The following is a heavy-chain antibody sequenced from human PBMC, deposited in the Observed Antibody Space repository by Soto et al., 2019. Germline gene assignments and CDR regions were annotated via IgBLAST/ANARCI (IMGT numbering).Heavy chain of an antibody. Sequence: QVQLVESGGGVVQPGRSLRLSCAASGFTFSSYGMHWVRQAPGKGLEWVAVISYDGSNKYYADSVKGRFTISRDNSKNTLYLQMNSLGAEDTAVYYCAKVRYSYGYGGADGMDVWGQGTTVTVSS. CDR2: ISYDGSNK. CDR1: GFTFSSYG. CDR3: AKVRYSYGYGGADGMDV. D-gene: IGHD5-18*01. J-gene: IGHJ6*02. V-gene: IGHV3-30*18.